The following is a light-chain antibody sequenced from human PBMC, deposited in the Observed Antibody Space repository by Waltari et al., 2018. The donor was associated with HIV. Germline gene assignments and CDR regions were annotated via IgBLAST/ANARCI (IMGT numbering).Light chain of an antibody. Sequence: EIVMPQSPATLSVSPGERATLSCRASQSVSSNLAWYQQKPGQAPRLLIYGASTRATGIPARFSGSGSGTEFTLTISSLQSEDFAVYYCQQYNNWQTFGQGTKVEIK. CDR3: QQYNNWQT. J-gene: IGKJ1*01. CDR1: QSVSSN. CDR2: GAS. V-gene: IGKV3-15*01.